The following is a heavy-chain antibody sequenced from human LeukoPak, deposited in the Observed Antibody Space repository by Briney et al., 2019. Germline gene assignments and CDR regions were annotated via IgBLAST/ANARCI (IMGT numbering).Heavy chain of an antibody. CDR1: GGSISSGSYS. D-gene: IGHD2-2*02. V-gene: IGHV4-61*02. J-gene: IGHJ3*02. Sequence: KPSQTLSLTCTVSGGSISSGSYSWSWIRQPAGKGLEWIGRIYTSGSTNYTPSLKSRVTISVDTSKNQFSLKLSSVTAADTAVYYCARTTRLPYCSSTSCYTGNRGAFDIWGQGTMVTVSS. CDR3: ARTTRLPYCSSTSCYTGNRGAFDI. CDR2: IYTSGST.